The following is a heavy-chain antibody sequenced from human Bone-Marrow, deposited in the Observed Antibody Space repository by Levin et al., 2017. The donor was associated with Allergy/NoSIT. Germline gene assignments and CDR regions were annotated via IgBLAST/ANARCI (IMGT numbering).Heavy chain of an antibody. J-gene: IGHJ5*02. CDR2: ISWNSGSI. V-gene: IGHV3-9*01. CDR3: AKDRAMVRGVIFSCWFDP. Sequence: GGSLRLSCAASGFTFDDYAMHWVRQAPGKGLEWVSGISWNSGSIGYADSVKGRFTISRDNAKNSLYLQMNSLRAEDTALYYCAKDRAMVRGVIFSCWFDPWGQGTLVTVSS. D-gene: IGHD3-10*01. CDR1: GFTFDDYA.